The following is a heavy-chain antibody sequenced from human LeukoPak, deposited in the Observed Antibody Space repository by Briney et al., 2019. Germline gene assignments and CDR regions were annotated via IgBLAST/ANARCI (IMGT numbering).Heavy chain of an antibody. CDR3: AKWGDYDVLTGYYVSDC. V-gene: IGHV3-23*01. J-gene: IGHJ4*02. Sequence: GASLRLSCAASGFTFSNYAMGWVRQAPGKGLEWVSAITGSGGNTYYADSVKGRFTISRDNSKNTVFLQMNSLRAEDTAVYYCAKWGDYDVLTGYYVSDCWGQGTLVTVSS. CDR1: GFTFSNYA. D-gene: IGHD3-9*01. CDR2: ITGSGGNT.